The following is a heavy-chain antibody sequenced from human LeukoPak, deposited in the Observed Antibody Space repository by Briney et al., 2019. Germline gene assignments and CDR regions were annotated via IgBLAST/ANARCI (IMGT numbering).Heavy chain of an antibody. CDR1: GGSFSGYC. CDR2: INHTGST. D-gene: IGHD6-19*01. CDR3: VRENYSSGWYGIIDY. Sequence: SETLSLTCAVYGGSFSGYCWSWVRQPPGKGLEWIGEINHTGSTNYNPSLKSRVTISVDTSKNQFSLKLSSVTAADTAVYYCVRENYSSGWYGIIDYWGQGTLVTVSS. J-gene: IGHJ4*02. V-gene: IGHV4-34*01.